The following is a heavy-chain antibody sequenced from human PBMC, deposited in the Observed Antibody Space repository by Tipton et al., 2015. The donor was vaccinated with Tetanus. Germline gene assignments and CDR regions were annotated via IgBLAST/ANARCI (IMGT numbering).Heavy chain of an antibody. J-gene: IGHJ6*02. CDR2: VFDSGTS. V-gene: IGHV4-39*02. Sequence: TLSLTCSLSGGSISNSEYYWAWIRQPPGKGLEWIGSVFDSGTSYYNPSLKSRVTISVDTSKNHFSLRLSSVTAAETAVYYCARERIEAFYYHGLDVWGPGTTVTVSS. CDR1: GGSISNSEYY. D-gene: IGHD2-21*01. CDR3: ARERIEAFYYHGLDV.